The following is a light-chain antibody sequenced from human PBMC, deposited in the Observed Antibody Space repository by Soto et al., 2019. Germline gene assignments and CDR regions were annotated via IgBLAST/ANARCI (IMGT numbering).Light chain of an antibody. CDR2: EGT. Sequence: QSALTQPASASGSPGQSITISCTRASTDFENYNLVSWYQHCPDKAPKLIIYEGTQRPAEISDRFSGSESDTTASLIICGLQPEDEADYYCASYAGSSARVVFGGGTKVTVL. CDR1: STDFENYNL. J-gene: IGLJ2*01. CDR3: ASYAGSSARVV. V-gene: IGLV2-23*01.